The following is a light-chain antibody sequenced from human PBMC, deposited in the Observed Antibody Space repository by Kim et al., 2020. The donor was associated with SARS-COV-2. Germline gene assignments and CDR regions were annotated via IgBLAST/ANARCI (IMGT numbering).Light chain of an antibody. CDR3: QAWDSSTWV. V-gene: IGLV3-1*01. Sequence: VSPGQKASITCSGDTLGDKYACWYQQNPGQSPILVIYQDSERPSGIPERFSGSNSVNTATLTISGTQAMDEADYYCQAWDSSTWVFGGGTQLTVL. CDR2: QDS. J-gene: IGLJ3*02. CDR1: TLGDKY.